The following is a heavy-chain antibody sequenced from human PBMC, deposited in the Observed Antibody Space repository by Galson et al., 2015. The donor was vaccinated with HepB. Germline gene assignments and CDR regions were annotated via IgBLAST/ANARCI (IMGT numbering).Heavy chain of an antibody. CDR2: FDPEDGEV. CDR1: GYSFSEVS. V-gene: IGHV1-24*01. CDR3: TSPANYDTSGHYYFDY. J-gene: IGHJ4*02. Sequence: SVKVSCKVSGYSFSEVSMHWVRQAPGEGLEWLGGFDPEDGEVIYAQRFKGRVTMTEDSSKDTAYMELSSLRSEDTAIYYCTSPANYDTSGHYYFDYWGQGTLGTVSS. D-gene: IGHD3-22*01.